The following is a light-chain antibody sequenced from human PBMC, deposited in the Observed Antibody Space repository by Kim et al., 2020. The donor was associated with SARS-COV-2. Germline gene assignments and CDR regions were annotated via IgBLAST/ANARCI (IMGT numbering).Light chain of an antibody. CDR3: QHYYSAPYA. CDR2: WAS. V-gene: IGKV4-1*01. J-gene: IGKJ2*01. CDR1: QSVLYSSNNKNY. Sequence: DIVMTKSPDSLAVSLGERATINCKSSQSVLYSSNNKNYLAWYQQKPGQPPKLLIYWASARESGVPDRFSGSGSGTDFTLTISSLQAEDVAVYYCQHYYSAPYAFGQGTKLEI.